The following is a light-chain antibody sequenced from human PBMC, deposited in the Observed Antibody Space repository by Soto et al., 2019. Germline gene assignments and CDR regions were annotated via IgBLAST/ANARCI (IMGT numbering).Light chain of an antibody. CDR3: QQNGSLPIT. V-gene: IGKV3-20*01. CDR1: QSLSGCY. Sequence: EIVLTQSPGTLSLSPGERATLSCRASQSLSGCYLAWFQQKPGQTPRLLIYSASNRATGIPARFSGSGSGTDFTLTISRLAPEDFVVYYCQQNGSLPITFGQGTRLAIK. J-gene: IGKJ5*01. CDR2: SAS.